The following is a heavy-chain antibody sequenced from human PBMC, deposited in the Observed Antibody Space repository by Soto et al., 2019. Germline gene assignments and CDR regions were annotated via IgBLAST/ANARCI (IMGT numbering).Heavy chain of an antibody. Sequence: PGGSLRLSCAASGFTFSSYSMNWVRQAPGKGLEWVSYISSSSSTIYYADSVKGRFTISRDNAKNSLYLQMNSLRAEDTAVYYCAATMIVVVYYYYYGMDVWGQGTTVTVSS. CDR1: GFTFSSYS. CDR2: ISSSSSTI. D-gene: IGHD3-22*01. V-gene: IGHV3-48*01. J-gene: IGHJ6*02. CDR3: AATMIVVVYYYYYGMDV.